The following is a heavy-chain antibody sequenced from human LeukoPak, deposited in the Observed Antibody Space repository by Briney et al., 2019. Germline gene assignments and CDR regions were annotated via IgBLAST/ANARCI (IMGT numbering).Heavy chain of an antibody. D-gene: IGHD6-19*01. CDR2: IIPILGIA. CDR1: GGTFSSYA. CDR3: ARDRRSGWYNDAFDI. V-gene: IGHV1-69*04. J-gene: IGHJ3*02. Sequence: SVKVSCKASGGTFSSYAISWVRQAPGQGLEWMGRIIPILGIANYAQKFQGRVTITADKSTSTAYMELSSLRSDDTAVYYCARDRRSGWYNDAFDIWGQGTMVTVSS.